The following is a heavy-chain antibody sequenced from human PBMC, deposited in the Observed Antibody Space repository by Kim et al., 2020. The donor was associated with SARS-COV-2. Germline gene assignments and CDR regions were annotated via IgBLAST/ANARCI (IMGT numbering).Heavy chain of an antibody. CDR1: GFIFSDYY. CDR2: ISFGSSHK. Sequence: GGSLRLSCVASGFIFSDYYMTWIRQAPGQGLEWISHISFGSSHKYYADSVKGRFTISRDNAKNSLDLQMNSLRAEDTAVYYCARVTITNGWYLSIWGQGTLVTVSS. V-gene: IGHV3-11*01. CDR3: ARVTITNGWYLSI. J-gene: IGHJ4*02. D-gene: IGHD6-19*01.